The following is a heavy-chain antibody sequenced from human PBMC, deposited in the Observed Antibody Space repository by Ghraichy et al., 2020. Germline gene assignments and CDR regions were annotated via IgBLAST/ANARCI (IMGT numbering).Heavy chain of an antibody. Sequence: ASVKVSCKASGYTFTGYYMHWVRQAPGQGLEWMGWINPNSGGTNYAQKFQGWVTMTRDTSISTAYMELSRLRSDDTAVYYCARGYDSSGYYFGYYYYGMDVWGQGTTVTVSS. CDR1: GYTFTGYY. D-gene: IGHD3-22*01. J-gene: IGHJ6*02. CDR3: ARGYDSSGYYFGYYYYGMDV. CDR2: INPNSGGT. V-gene: IGHV1-2*04.